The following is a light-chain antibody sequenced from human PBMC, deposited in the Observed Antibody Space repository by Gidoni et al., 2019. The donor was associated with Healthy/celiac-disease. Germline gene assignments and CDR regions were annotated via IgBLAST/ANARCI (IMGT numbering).Light chain of an antibody. CDR1: QGIGID. J-gene: IGKJ5*01. Sequence: AIQMTQSPSSLSASVGDRVTITCRASQGIGIDLGWYQQKPGKAPNLLIYAASTSQSGVPSRFSGSGSGTDFTLTISSLQPEDFATYFCLQDYNYPITFXQXTRLXIK. CDR3: LQDYNYPIT. CDR2: AAS. V-gene: IGKV1-6*01.